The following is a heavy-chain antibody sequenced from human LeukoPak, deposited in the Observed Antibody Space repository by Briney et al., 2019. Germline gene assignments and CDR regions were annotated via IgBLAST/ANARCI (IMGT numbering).Heavy chain of an antibody. Sequence: ASVKVSCKASGYTFTGYYMHWVRQAPGQGLEWMGRINPNSGGTNYAQKFQGRATMTRDTSISTAYMELSRLRSDDTAVYYCARGERAELVSSRLWWGQGTLVTVSS. V-gene: IGHV1-2*06. CDR3: ARGERAELVSSRLW. J-gene: IGHJ4*02. CDR1: GYTFTGYY. D-gene: IGHD6-13*01. CDR2: INPNSGGT.